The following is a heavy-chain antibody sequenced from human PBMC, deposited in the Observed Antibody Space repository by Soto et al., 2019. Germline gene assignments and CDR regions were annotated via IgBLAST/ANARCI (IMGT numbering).Heavy chain of an antibody. Sequence: ASVKVSCKASGYTFTGYYMHWVRQAPGQGLEWMGWINPDSGGTNYAQKFQGRVTMTRDTSISTAYMELSRLRSDDTAVYYCARVAGSRSWTYYYYGMDVWGQGTTVTVSS. V-gene: IGHV1-2*02. CDR3: ARVAGSRSWTYYYYGMDV. CDR2: INPDSGGT. D-gene: IGHD6-13*01. J-gene: IGHJ6*01. CDR1: GYTFTGYY.